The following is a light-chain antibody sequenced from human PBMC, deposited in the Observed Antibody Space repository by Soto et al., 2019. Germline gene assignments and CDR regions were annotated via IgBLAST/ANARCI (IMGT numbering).Light chain of an antibody. CDR3: QQYGGSPGT. Sequence: EIVLTQSPGTLSLSPGERATLSCRASQSVSSSYLAWYQQKPGRTPRLLIYRASSRATGIPDRFSGSGSGTDFTLTISRLELEDCAVYYCQQYGGSPGTFGQGTKVEIK. J-gene: IGKJ1*01. CDR2: RAS. CDR1: QSVSSSY. V-gene: IGKV3-20*01.